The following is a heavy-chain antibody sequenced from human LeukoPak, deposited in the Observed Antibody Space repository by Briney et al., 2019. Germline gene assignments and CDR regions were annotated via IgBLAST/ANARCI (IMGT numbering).Heavy chain of an antibody. CDR3: ARKQRAARPAYYYGMDV. V-gene: IGHV1-18*01. Sequence: ASVKVSCKASGYTLTSYGISWVRQAPGQGLEWMGWISAYNGNTNYAQKLQGRVTMTTDTSTSTAYMELRSLRSDDTAVYYCARKQRAARPAYYYGMDVWGQGTTVTVSS. CDR1: GYTLTSYG. D-gene: IGHD6-6*01. J-gene: IGHJ6*02. CDR2: ISAYNGNT.